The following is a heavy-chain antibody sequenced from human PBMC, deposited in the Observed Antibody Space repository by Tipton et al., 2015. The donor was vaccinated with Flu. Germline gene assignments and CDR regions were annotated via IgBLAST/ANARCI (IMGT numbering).Heavy chain of an antibody. D-gene: IGHD2-2*01. CDR1: GFSLSSYW. Sequence: QLVQSGGNLVQPGGSLRLSCAASGFSLSSYWITWVRRAPGKGLEWVANIKQDGSEKYSVDSVKGRFTISRDNAKNSLYLQMNNLRAEDTAVYYCGRAIGGSSSHWGQGTLVTVSS. V-gene: IGHV3-7*01. J-gene: IGHJ4*02. CDR2: IKQDGSEK. CDR3: GRAIGGSSSH.